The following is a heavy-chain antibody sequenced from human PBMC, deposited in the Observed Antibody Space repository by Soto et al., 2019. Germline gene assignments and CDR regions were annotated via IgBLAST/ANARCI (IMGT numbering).Heavy chain of an antibody. CDR3: ASAGRWGISFYSYYGMDV. CDR2: IYYRGST. D-gene: IGHD3-16*01. V-gene: IGHV4-59*01. CDR1: GGPISRYY. Sequence: SQSLSLTSTASGGPISRYYWSWIPQPTGKGLEWSGHIYYRGSTNYNPSLNSRVTIPVDTSKHQFALQLWSGTAAHTAEYYRASAGRWGISFYSYYGMDVWRRATTVTGAS. J-gene: IGHJ6*02.